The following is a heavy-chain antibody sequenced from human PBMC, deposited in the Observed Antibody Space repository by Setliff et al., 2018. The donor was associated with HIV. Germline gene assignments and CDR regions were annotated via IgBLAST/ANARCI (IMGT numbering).Heavy chain of an antibody. CDR3: ARDHMSVGAWVGATSRGLFQH. D-gene: IGHD1-26*01. CDR2: INPNSGGT. J-gene: IGHJ1*01. CDR1: GHTFTGYY. Sequence: ASVKVSCKASGHTFTGYYMHWVRQAPGQGLEWMGRINPNSGGTDYAQKFQGRVTMTRDTSTSTVYMELSSLRSEDTAVYYCARDHMSVGAWVGATSRGLFQHWGQGTLVTVSS. V-gene: IGHV1-2*06.